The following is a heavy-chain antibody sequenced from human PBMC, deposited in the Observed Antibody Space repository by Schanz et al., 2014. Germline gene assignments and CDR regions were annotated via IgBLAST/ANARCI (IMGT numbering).Heavy chain of an antibody. V-gene: IGHV1-18*04. CDR1: GYTFTSYA. CDR2: ISAYNGNT. J-gene: IGHJ4*02. Sequence: QVLLVQSGAEVKKPGASVKVSCKASGYTFTSYAISWVRQAPGQGLEWMGWISAYNGNTDYAQKFQGRVTMTTDTSTSTAYMELRSLRSDDTAVYYCARDRDQWDGNFCDFWGQGTLVTVSS. CDR3: ARDRDQWDGNFCDF. D-gene: IGHD1-26*01.